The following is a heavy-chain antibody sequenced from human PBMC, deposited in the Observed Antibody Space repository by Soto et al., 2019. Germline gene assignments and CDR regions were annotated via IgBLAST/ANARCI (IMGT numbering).Heavy chain of an antibody. Sequence: EVQLVESGGGFVEPGGSLRLSCVGSGLTLSHAWMTWVRQAPGKGLEWVGRSKNKGEGGTMHYAAPVKGRFSVSRDDSQNNIYLQMSSLHSEDTAMYYCGADLPGVRTNWGFDYWGQGTLVTVSS. J-gene: IGHJ4*02. CDR3: GADLPGVRTNWGFDY. CDR2: SKNKGEGGTM. D-gene: IGHD7-27*01. CDR1: GLTLSHAW. V-gene: IGHV3-15*07.